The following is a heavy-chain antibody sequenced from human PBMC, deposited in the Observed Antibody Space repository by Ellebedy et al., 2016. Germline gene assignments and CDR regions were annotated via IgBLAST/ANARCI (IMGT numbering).Heavy chain of an antibody. D-gene: IGHD2-15*01. CDR3: ARADKSDAFDI. CDR1: GYTFTSYA. CDR2: INAGNGNT. J-gene: IGHJ3*02. V-gene: IGHV1-3*01. Sequence: ASVKVSXXASGYTFTSYAMHWVRQAPGQRLEWMGWINAGNGNTKYSQKFQGRVTITRDTSASTAYMELSSLRSEDTAVYYCARADKSDAFDIWGQGTMVTVSS.